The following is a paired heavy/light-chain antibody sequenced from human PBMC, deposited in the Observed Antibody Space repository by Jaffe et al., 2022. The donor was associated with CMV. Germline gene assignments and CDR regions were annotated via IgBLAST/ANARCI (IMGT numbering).Heavy chain of an antibody. CDR1: GFTFSSYA. J-gene: IGHJ2*01. V-gene: IGHV3-23*01. CDR2: ISGSGGST. D-gene: IGHD3-3*01. Sequence: EVQVSESGGGLVQPGGSLRLSCAASGFTFSSYAMSWVRQAPGKGLEWVSSISGSGGSTHYADSVKGRLTISRDNSKNTLYLQMNSLRAEDTAVYYCVKVSHVASYDFWSGYRDWYFDLWGRGTLVTVSS. CDR3: VKVSHVASYDFWSGYRDWYFDL.
Light chain of an antibody. Sequence: QSVLTQPPSVSAAPGQKVTISCSGSSSNIGTNYVSWYQQLPGTAPKLLIYDNDKRPSGIPDRFSGSRSGTSATLGITGLQTGDEADYYCGTWDSSLSAWVFGGRTKLTVL. CDR1: SSNIGTNY. V-gene: IGLV1-51*01. J-gene: IGLJ3*02. CDR2: DND. CDR3: GTWDSSLSAWV.